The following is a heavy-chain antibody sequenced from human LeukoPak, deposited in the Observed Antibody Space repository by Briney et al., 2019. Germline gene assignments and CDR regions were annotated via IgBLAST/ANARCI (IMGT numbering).Heavy chain of an antibody. CDR3: ARVTSQAPGITGTTRLGWFDP. CDR2: INPNSGGT. J-gene: IGHJ5*02. Sequence: ASVTVSCKASGYTFTGYYMHWVRQAPGQGLEWMGWINPNSGGTNYAQKVQGRVTMTRDTSISTAYMELSRLRSDDTAVYYCARVTSQAPGITGTTRLGWFDPWGQGTLVTVSS. D-gene: IGHD1-7*01. CDR1: GYTFTGYY. V-gene: IGHV1-2*02.